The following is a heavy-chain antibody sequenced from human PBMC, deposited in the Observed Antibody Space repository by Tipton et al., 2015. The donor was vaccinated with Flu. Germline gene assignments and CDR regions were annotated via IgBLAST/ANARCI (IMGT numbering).Heavy chain of an antibody. CDR2: IYYSGST. V-gene: IGHV4-39*07. CDR1: GGSISSSSYY. CDR3: ARDLREGRITIFGVVTQFDP. D-gene: IGHD3-3*01. Sequence: TLSLTCTVSGGSISSSSYYWGWIRQPPGKGLEWIGSIYYSGSTYYSPSLKSRVTISVDTSKNQFSLKLSSVTAADTAVYYCARDLREGRITIFGVVTQFDPRGQGTLVTVSS. J-gene: IGHJ5*02.